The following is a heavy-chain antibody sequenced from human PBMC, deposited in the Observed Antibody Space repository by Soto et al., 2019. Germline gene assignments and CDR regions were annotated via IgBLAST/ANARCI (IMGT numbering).Heavy chain of an antibody. CDR3: AKSGSTSRDWFDS. J-gene: IGHJ5*01. CDR2: VGGDGRGT. CDR1: GFTFGSYA. Sequence: EGQLLQSGGGLVQPGGSLRLSCAASGFTFGSYAMSGVRQAPGKGLQWVSLVGGDGRGTSYADSVKGRFTISRDNSKDTLHLQMNSLSSDDTAIYYCAKSGSTSRDWFDSWGQGILVTVSS. D-gene: IGHD2-2*01. V-gene: IGHV3-23*01.